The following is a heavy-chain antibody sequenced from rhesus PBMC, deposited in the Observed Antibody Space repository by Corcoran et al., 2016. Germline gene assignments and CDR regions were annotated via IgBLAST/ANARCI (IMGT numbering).Heavy chain of an antibody. V-gene: IGHV1-200*01. CDR2: INPSNGNT. CDR1: GYTFTSYS. CDR3: ARGPADGLDS. Sequence: QVQLVQSGAEVKKPGASVKLSCKASGYTFTSYSINGGRQAPGQGLGWMGKINPSNGNTGYAQKFRGRVTMTRDTSTSTAYMELSSLRSEDTAVYYCARGPADGLDSWGQGVVVTVSS. J-gene: IGHJ6*01.